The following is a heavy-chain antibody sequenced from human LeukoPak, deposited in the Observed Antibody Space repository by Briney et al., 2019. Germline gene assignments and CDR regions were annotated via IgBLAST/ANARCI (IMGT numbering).Heavy chain of an antibody. CDR3: AREPLEWTNREYIDY. V-gene: IGHV4-30-4*08. CDR2: IYYSGST. D-gene: IGHD3-3*01. Sequence: PSETLSLTCTVSGGSISSGDYYWSWIRQPPGKGLEWIGYIYYSGSTYYNPSLKSRVTISVDTSKNQFSLKLGSVTAADTAVYYCAREPLEWTNREYIDYWGQGTLVTVSS. CDR1: GGSISSGDYY. J-gene: IGHJ4*02.